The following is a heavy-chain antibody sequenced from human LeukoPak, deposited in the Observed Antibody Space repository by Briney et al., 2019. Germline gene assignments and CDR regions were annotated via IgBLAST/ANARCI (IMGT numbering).Heavy chain of an antibody. CDR1: GGSIGSHY. J-gene: IGHJ3*02. CDR3: ARDYYDSRGEAFDI. CDR2: IYYSGTT. V-gene: IGHV4-59*11. Sequence: PSETLSLTCTVSGGSIGSHYWSWIRQPPGKGLEWIGYIYYSGTTSYNPSLESRVTISVDTSKNQFSLKLSSVTAADTAVYYCARDYYDSRGEAFDIWGLGTMVTVSS. D-gene: IGHD3-22*01.